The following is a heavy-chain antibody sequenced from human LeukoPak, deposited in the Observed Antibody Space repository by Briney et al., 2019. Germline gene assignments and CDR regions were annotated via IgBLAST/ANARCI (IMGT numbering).Heavy chain of an antibody. J-gene: IGHJ5*02. CDR3: ARGKDSYYYDSSGHNWFDP. Sequence: ASVKVSCKASGYTFTSYDINWVRRAPGQGLEWMGWINPNSGGTNYAQKFQGRVTMTRDTSISTAYMELSRLRSDDTAVYYCARGKDSYYYDSSGHNWFDPWGQGTLVTVSS. D-gene: IGHD3-22*01. V-gene: IGHV1-2*02. CDR2: INPNSGGT. CDR1: GYTFTSYD.